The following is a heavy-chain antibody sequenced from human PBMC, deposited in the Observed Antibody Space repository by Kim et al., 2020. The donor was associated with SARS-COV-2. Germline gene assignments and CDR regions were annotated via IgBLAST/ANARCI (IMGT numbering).Heavy chain of an antibody. Sequence: GGRNYAQSFQGRVTMTRDTSISTVYLEMTRLRSDDTAVYYWARSSLLDFDSWGQGTLVTVSS. CDR2: GGR. CDR3: ARSSLLDFDS. V-gene: IGHV1-2*02. D-gene: IGHD2-15*01. J-gene: IGHJ4*02.